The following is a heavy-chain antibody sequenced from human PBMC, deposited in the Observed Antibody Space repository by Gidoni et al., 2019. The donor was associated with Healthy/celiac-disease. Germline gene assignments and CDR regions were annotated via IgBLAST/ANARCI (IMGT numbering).Heavy chain of an antibody. J-gene: IGHJ4*02. D-gene: IGHD3-10*01. Sequence: EVQLVQSGAEVQKPGESLKISCKGSGYSFTSYWIGWVLQMPGKGLEWMGSIYPGDSDTRYSPSFQGQVTISADKSISTAYLQWSSLKASDTAMYYCARLGNYEGFGEFSHFDYWGQGTLVTVSS. CDR3: ARLGNYEGFGEFSHFDY. CDR1: GYSFTSYW. V-gene: IGHV5-51*01. CDR2: IYPGDSDT.